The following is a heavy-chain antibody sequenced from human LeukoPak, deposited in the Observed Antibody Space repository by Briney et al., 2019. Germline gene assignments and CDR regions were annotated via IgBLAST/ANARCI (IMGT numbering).Heavy chain of an antibody. CDR1: GYSITSSSW. D-gene: IGHD3-10*01. CDR2: IYHSGTT. Sequence: SETLSPTCAVSGYSITSSSWWGWIRQPPGKGLEWIGYIYHSGTTYYNPSLQSRVTMSVDTSKNQFSLKLSSVTAVDTAVCYCARKENVYYYFDYWGQGTLVTVSS. J-gene: IGHJ4*02. V-gene: IGHV4-28*01. CDR3: ARKENVYYYFDY.